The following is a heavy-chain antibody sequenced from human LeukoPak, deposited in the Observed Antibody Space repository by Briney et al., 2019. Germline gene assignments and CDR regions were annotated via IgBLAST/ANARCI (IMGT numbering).Heavy chain of an antibody. CDR1: GFTFNIYA. CDR3: ARAPPYTSGWYVPDDH. V-gene: IGHV3-64*01. D-gene: IGHD6-19*01. CDR2: ISDNGGST. J-gene: IGHJ4*02. Sequence: GGSLRLSCAASGFTFNIYAMHWVRQAPGKGLEYVSAISDNGGSTYYANSVQGRFTVSRDNSKNTLYLQMGRLRAEDMAVYYCARAPPYTSGWYVPDDHWGQGTLVTVSS.